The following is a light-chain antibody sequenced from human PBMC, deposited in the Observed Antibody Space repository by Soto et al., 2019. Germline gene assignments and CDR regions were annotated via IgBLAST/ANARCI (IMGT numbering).Light chain of an antibody. CDR2: GAS. CDR3: QQSNKWPLT. V-gene: IGKV3-20*01. Sequence: EIVLTQSPGTLSSSPGEIATLSCRASQTVTSNYLAWYQQNPXEARRLLFFGASIRATGLPDRFSGGGSGTDFTLTISSLQSEDFAVYYCQQSNKWPLTFGPGTKVDIK. J-gene: IGKJ3*01. CDR1: QTVTSNY.